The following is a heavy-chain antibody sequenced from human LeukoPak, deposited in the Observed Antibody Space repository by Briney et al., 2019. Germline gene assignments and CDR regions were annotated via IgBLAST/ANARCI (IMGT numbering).Heavy chain of an antibody. CDR3: TASFRSGYDY. D-gene: IGHD3-3*01. J-gene: IGHJ4*02. Sequence: SETLSLTCTVSGGSISSYYWSWLRQPPGKGLEWLGYIYNSGSTNYNPSLKSRVTISVDTSKNQFSLKLSPVTAADTAVYYCTASFRSGYDYWGQGTLVTVSS. CDR1: GGSISSYY. V-gene: IGHV4-59*01. CDR2: IYNSGST.